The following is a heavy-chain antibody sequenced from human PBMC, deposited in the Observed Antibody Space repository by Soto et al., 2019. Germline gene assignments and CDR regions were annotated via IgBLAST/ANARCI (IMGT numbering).Heavy chain of an antibody. J-gene: IGHJ6*02. CDR1: GFTFSSYA. D-gene: IGHD2-2*02. V-gene: IGHV3-23*01. CDR2: ISGSGGST. Sequence: GGSLRLSCAASGFTFSSYAMSWVRQAPGKGLEWVSAISGSGGSTYYADSVKGRFTISRDNSKNTLYLQMNGLRAEDTAVYYCAGCSSTSCYTGYYYYYYGMDVWGQGTTVTVSS. CDR3: AGCSSTSCYTGYYYYYYGMDV.